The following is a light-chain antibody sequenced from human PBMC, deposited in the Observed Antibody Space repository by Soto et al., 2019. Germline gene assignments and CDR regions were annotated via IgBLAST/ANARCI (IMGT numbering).Light chain of an antibody. V-gene: IGKV3-20*01. CDR3: QQYDYSPRT. CDR1: LSLPSRS. J-gene: IGKJ1*01. CDR2: AAS. Sequence: VLTQSPGTLSLSPGDRATISCRASLSLPSRSLAWYQQRPGQAPRVLISAASTRAADIPDRFSGSGSGTDFTLTINRLEPEDFAVYYCQQYDYSPRTFGQGTKVDIK.